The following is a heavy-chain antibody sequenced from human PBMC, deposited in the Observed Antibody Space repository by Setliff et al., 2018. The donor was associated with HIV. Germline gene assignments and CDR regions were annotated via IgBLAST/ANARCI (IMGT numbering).Heavy chain of an antibody. J-gene: IGHJ3*02. V-gene: IGHV4-39*07. CDR3: ASLYNWNPRGGVGGAFDI. Sequence: SETLSLTCTVSGDSLSRSSNHWGWIRQPPGKGLEWIGNTYYSGSTYYNPSLKSRVTISVDTSKKQLSLKMSSVTAADTAVYYCASLYNWNPRGGVGGAFDIWGQGTMVTVSS. D-gene: IGHD1-20*01. CDR1: GDSLSRSSNH. CDR2: TYYSGST.